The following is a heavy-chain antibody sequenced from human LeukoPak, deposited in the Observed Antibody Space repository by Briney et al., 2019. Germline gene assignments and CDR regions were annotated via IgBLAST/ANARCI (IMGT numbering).Heavy chain of an antibody. J-gene: IGHJ4*02. CDR2: IKQDGSQR. CDR1: GFTFSDYW. V-gene: IGHV3-7*01. Sequence: GGSLRLSCTASGFTFSDYWMTWVRQAPGKGPEWVANIKQDGSQRYYVDSVRGRFIISRDNAKNSLFLQMNGLRAEDTAVYYCARRGGSSSRRSPIDYWGQGTLVTVSS. D-gene: IGHD6-6*01. CDR3: ARRGGSSSRRSPIDY.